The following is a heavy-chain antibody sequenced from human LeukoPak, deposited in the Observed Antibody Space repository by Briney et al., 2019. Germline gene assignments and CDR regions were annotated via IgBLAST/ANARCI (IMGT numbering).Heavy chain of an antibody. CDR1: GGSISSSGYY. D-gene: IGHD5-18*01. CDR2: VSYRGST. Sequence: PSETLSLTCTVSGGSISSSGYYWGWIRQPPGKGLEWIGSVSYRGSTYYNPSLKSRVTISLDTSKNQFSLKLNSLTAADTAIYYCARVDRGCSYGLRPYYYYYMDVWGKGTTVTVSS. J-gene: IGHJ6*03. CDR3: ARVDRGCSYGLRPYYYYYMDV. V-gene: IGHV4-39*07.